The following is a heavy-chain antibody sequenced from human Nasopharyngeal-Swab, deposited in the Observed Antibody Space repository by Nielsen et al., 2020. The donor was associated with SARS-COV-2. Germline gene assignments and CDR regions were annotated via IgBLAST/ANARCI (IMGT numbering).Heavy chain of an antibody. D-gene: IGHD3-10*01. V-gene: IGHV1-2*02. CDR3: AREPDMVRGITLFDY. CDR1: GYTFTDYH. CDR2: INANSGVT. J-gene: IGHJ4*02. Sequence: ASVKVSCKASGYTFTDYHLHWVRKAPGQGLERLGWINANSGVTNYAQKFKGRVTVTRDTSISTAYMELSRLRSDDTAVYYCAREPDMVRGITLFDYWGQGTLVNVSS.